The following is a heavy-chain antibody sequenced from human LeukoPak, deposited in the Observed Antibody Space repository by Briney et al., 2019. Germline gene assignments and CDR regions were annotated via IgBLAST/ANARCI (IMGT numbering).Heavy chain of an antibody. CDR1: GFTFSSYW. CDR3: ARGGGWYV. J-gene: IGHJ6*02. V-gene: IGHV3-7*03. Sequence: GGSLRLSSAASGFTFSSYWMNWARPAPGKGLEWVASINHNGNVNYYVDSVKGRFTITRDNAKNSLYLQMSNLRAEDRAVYFCARGGGWYVWGQGATVTVSS. CDR2: INHNGNVN. D-gene: IGHD2-15*01.